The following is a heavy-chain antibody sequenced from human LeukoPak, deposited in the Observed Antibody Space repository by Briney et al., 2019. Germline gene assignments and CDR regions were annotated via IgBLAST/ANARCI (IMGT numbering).Heavy chain of an antibody. V-gene: IGHV3-11*04. Sequence: PGGSLRLSCAASGFPFRDYYMSWIRPAPGKGLEWISYIGTSGTTIYYTDSVKGRFTSSRDNAKNSLYLQMNSLRVEDTAVYYCARDLLPHCAGDCYPYSWGQGTLVTVSS. CDR3: ARDLLPHCAGDCYPYS. CDR1: GFPFRDYY. CDR2: IGTSGTTI. D-gene: IGHD2-21*02. J-gene: IGHJ4*02.